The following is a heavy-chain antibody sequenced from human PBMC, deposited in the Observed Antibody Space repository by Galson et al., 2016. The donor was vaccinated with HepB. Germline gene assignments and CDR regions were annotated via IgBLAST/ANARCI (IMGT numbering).Heavy chain of an antibody. J-gene: IGHJ4*02. D-gene: IGHD6-13*01. Sequence: SLRLSCAASGFTFSDARMNWVRQAPGKGLEWVGRSKGKTDGGTTDYAVPVKGRFTISRDDSKNTLYLQMNSLKTDDTAVYFCTTLSPAAASDYWGQGTLIIVSS. V-gene: IGHV3-15*01. CDR1: GFTFSDAR. CDR2: SKGKTDGGTT. CDR3: TTLSPAAASDY.